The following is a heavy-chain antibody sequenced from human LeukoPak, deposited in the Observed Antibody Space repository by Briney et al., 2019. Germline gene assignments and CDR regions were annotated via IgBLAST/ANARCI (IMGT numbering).Heavy chain of an antibody. D-gene: IGHD5-18*01. CDR2: ISYDGNNK. Sequence: GGSLRLSCAASGFTFSNYAIHWVRQAPGKGLEWVAVISYDGNNKYYADSVKGRFTISRDNSKNTLYLQMNSLRAEDTAVYYCARPQGGRQLWLHFDYWGRGTLVTVSS. V-gene: IGHV3-30-3*01. CDR3: ARPQGGRQLWLHFDY. J-gene: IGHJ4*02. CDR1: GFTFSNYA.